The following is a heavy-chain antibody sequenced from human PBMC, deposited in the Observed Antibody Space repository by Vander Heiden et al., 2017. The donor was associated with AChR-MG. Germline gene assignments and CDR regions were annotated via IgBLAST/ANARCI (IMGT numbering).Heavy chain of an antibody. CDR2: INPSLDST. V-gene: IGHV1-46*03. CDR1: GFTFTNYH. Sequence: GKLVQYGAEVKKPGASLKVSCKTSGFTFTNYHMHWVRQAPGQGLEWVGTINPSLDSTHYAQKFQGRVRMTRDTSTKTVYMDMTSLRPEDTAVYFCARELTGSFYFDFWGQGSLVTVSS. CDR3: ARELTGSFYFDF. J-gene: IGHJ4*02. D-gene: IGHD1-26*01.